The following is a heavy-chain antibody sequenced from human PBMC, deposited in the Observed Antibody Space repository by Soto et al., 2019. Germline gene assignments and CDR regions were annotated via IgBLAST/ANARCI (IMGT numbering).Heavy chain of an antibody. CDR3: ARGDGPYVCFNAF. D-gene: IGHD2-21*01. CDR1: GGLFSSFA. Sequence: SVKVSCKDSGGLFSSFAISWVRQAPGQGLEWMGGIIPVFGTPYYAEKFQGRVTITADESTNTAYMELSSLRSEDTAMYYCARGDGPYVCFNAFGGQGTLVTVSS. J-gene: IGHJ4*02. CDR2: IIPVFGTP. V-gene: IGHV1-69*13.